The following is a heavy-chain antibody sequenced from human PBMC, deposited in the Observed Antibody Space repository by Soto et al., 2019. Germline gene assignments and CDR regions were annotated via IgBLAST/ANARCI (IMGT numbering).Heavy chain of an antibody. J-gene: IGHJ6*02. CDR1: GGTFSSYA. Sequence: SVKVSCKASGGTFSSYAISWVRQAPGQGLEWMGGIIPIFGTANYAQKFQGRVTITADESTSTAYMELSSLRSEDTAVYYCARGYSSYIVVVPAARAPPYYYYGMDVWGQGTTVTVAS. V-gene: IGHV1-69*13. D-gene: IGHD2-2*01. CDR2: IIPIFGTA. CDR3: ARGYSSYIVVVPAARAPPYYYYGMDV.